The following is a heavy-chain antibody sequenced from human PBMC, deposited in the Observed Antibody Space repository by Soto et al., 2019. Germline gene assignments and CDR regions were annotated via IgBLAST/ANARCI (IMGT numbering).Heavy chain of an antibody. CDR1: GGSFSGYY. J-gene: IGHJ5*02. CDR3: ARENFDVVTDFYPLKWFDP. V-gene: IGHV4-34*01. D-gene: IGHD2-15*01. CDR2: ISHGGSI. Sequence: PSETLSLTCAVYGGSFSGYYWIWIRQPPGKGLEWIGEISHGGSINYIPSLKSRVDISIDKSKNQFSLKLMSVTAADTAIYYCARENFDVVTDFYPLKWFDPWGQGILVTVSS.